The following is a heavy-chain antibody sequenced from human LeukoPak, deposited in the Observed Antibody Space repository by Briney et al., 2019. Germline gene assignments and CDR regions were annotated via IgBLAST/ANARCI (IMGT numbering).Heavy chain of an antibody. V-gene: IGHV3-30-3*01. Sequence: GGSLRLSCAASGFTFSSYAMHWVRQAPGKGLEWVAVISYDGSNKYYADSVKGRFTISRDNAKNSLYLQMNSLRAEDTAVYYCARDRFRSGSYDYWGQGTLVTVSS. CDR1: GFTFSSYA. J-gene: IGHJ4*02. CDR3: ARDRFRSGSYDY. D-gene: IGHD1-26*01. CDR2: ISYDGSNK.